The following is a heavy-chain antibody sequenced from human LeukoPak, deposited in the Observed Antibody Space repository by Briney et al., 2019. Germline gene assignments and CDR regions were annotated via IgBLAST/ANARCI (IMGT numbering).Heavy chain of an antibody. Sequence: ASVKVSCKASGYTFTNYHLHWVRQAPGQGLEWMGIINPIGGSTTYTQKFQDRVIMTSDTSTSTVYIELNSLRSEDTAVYYCARATWYGGNPSGAFDIWGQGTMVTVSS. J-gene: IGHJ3*02. D-gene: IGHD4/OR15-4a*01. CDR1: GYTFTNYH. CDR3: ARATWYGGNPSGAFDI. CDR2: INPIGGST. V-gene: IGHV1-46*01.